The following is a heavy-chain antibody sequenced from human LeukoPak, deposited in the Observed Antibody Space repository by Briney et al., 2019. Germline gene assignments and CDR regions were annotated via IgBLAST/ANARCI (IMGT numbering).Heavy chain of an antibody. CDR1: GFTFSSYE. V-gene: IGHV3-48*03. Sequence: GGSLRLSCAASGFTFSSYEMNWVRQAPGKGREWVSYISSSGSTIYYADSVKGRFTISRDKGKNSVYMQMNSLRAEDTAVYYCARRAYDCTNGVCGGDYYYMDVWGKGTTVTVSS. CDR2: ISSSGSTI. J-gene: IGHJ6*03. D-gene: IGHD2-8*01. CDR3: ARRAYDCTNGVCGGDYYYMDV.